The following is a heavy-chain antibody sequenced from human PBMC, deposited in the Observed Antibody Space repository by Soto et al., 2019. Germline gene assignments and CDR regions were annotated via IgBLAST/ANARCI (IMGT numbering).Heavy chain of an antibody. CDR3: ARPRAHYYYYYMDV. Sequence: QLQLQESGPGLVKPSETLSLTCTVSGGSISSSSYYWGWIRQPPGKGLEWIGSIYYSGSTYYNPSLKSRVTISVDTSKNQFSLKLSSVTAADTAVYYCARPRAHYYYYYMDVWGKGTTVTVSS. CDR1: GGSISSSSYY. J-gene: IGHJ6*03. V-gene: IGHV4-39*01. CDR2: IYYSGST.